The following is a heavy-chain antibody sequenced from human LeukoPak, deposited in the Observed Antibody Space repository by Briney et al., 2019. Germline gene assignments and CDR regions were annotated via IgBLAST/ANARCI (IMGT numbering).Heavy chain of an antibody. Sequence: GGSLRLSCAASGFTFSSYSMSWVRQAPGKGLEWVSSISSSSSYIYYADSVKGRSTISRHNAKNSLYLQMNSLRAEDTAVYYCARVNSGTKAYYYYMDVWGKGTTVTVSS. D-gene: IGHD1-7*01. V-gene: IGHV3-21*01. J-gene: IGHJ6*03. CDR3: ARVNSGTKAYYYYMDV. CDR2: ISSSSSYI. CDR1: GFTFSSYS.